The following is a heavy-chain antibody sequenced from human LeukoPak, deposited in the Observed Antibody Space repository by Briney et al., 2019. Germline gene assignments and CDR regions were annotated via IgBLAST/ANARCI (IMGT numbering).Heavy chain of an antibody. D-gene: IGHD2-15*01. CDR3: ARVGCRGGSCSSGGDYYYGMDV. CDR1: GFTFSSYS. Sequence: GGSLRLSCAASGFTFSSYSMNWVRQAPGKGLEWVSSISSSGSYISYPDSVKGRFTISRDNAKNSLFLQMNSLRAEDTAVYYCARVGCRGGSCSSGGDYYYGMDVWGKGTTVTVSS. V-gene: IGHV3-21*01. CDR2: ISSSGSYI. J-gene: IGHJ6*04.